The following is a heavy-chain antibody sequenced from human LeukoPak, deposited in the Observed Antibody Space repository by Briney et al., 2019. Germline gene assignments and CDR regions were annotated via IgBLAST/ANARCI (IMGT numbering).Heavy chain of an antibody. V-gene: IGHV1-69*13. Sequence: SVKVSCKASGGTFSSYAISGVRQAPGQGLEWMGGIIPIFGTANYAQKFQGRVTITADESTSTAYMELSSLRSEDTAVYYCARGTYYDILTGPSAGWFDPWGQGTLVTVFS. CDR3: ARGTYYDILTGPSAGWFDP. CDR2: IIPIFGTA. CDR1: GGTFSSYA. D-gene: IGHD3-9*01. J-gene: IGHJ5*02.